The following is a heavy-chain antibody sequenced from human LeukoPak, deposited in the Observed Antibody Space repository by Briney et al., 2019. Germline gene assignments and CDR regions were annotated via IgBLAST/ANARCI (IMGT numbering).Heavy chain of an antibody. Sequence: PSETLSLTCTVSGGSISSGGYYWSWIRQPPGKGLEWIGYIYHSGSTYYNPSLKSRVTISVDRSKNQFSRKMNSVTAADTAVYYCARGQWFRAFWSRGTPVTVSS. D-gene: IGHD3-10*01. V-gene: IGHV4-30-2*01. CDR2: IYHSGST. CDR3: ARGQWFRAF. J-gene: IGHJ4*02. CDR1: GGSISSGGYY.